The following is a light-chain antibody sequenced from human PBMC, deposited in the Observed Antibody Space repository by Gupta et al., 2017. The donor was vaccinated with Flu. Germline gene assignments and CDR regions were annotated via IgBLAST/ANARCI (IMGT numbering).Light chain of an antibody. CDR1: QDIVGY. CDR3: QQLIGYPLLS. J-gene: IGKJ4*01. V-gene: IGKV1-9*01. Sequence: SFLSASVGDRVTITCRASQDIVGYLAWYQQKPGRAPNLLLYAASTLQNGVPSRFRGSGSGTEFTLTITSRQPEDSATYYCQQLIGYPLLSFGGGTRVETK. CDR2: AAS.